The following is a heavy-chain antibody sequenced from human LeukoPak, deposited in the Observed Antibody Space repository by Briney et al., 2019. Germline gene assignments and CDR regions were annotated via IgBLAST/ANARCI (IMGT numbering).Heavy chain of an antibody. CDR2: INWNGGST. J-gene: IGHJ4*02. D-gene: IGHD6-19*01. Sequence: GGSLRLSCAASGFNFDDYGMSWVRQAPGKGLEWVAGINWNGGSTGYADSVKGRFTISRDNAKNSLYLQMNSLRAEDTALYHCARRAVAGMYYFDYWGQGTLVTVSS. CDR1: GFNFDDYG. V-gene: IGHV3-20*01. CDR3: ARRAVAGMYYFDY.